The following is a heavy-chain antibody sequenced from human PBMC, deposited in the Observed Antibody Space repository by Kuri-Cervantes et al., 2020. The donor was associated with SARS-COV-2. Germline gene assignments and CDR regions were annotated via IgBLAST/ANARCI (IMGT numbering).Heavy chain of an antibody. CDR2: ISSSSRYI. J-gene: IGHJ6*02. V-gene: IGHV3-21*01. D-gene: IGHD3-3*01. CDR3: ARGEPDLLEWLDYYYGMDV. Sequence: GESLKISCAASGFTFSDYNVNWLRQAPGKGLEWVSSISSSSRYIYYADSVKGRFTVSRDNAKNSLFLQMNSLRAEDTAVYYCARGEPDLLEWLDYYYGMDVWGQGTTVTVSS. CDR1: GFTFSDYN.